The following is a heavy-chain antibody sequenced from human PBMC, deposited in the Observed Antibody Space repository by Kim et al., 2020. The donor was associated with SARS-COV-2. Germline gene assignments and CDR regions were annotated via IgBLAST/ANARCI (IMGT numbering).Heavy chain of an antibody. CDR2: IYYSGST. D-gene: IGHD3-10*01. J-gene: IGHJ4*02. CDR1: GGSISSYY. Sequence: SETLSLTCTVSGGSISSYYWSWIRQPPGKGLEWIGYIYYSGSTNYNPSLKSRVTISVDTSKNQFSLKLSSVTAADTAVYYCARGLWFGELLPPGYWGQGTLVTVSS. CDR3: ARGLWFGELLPPGY. V-gene: IGHV4-59*13.